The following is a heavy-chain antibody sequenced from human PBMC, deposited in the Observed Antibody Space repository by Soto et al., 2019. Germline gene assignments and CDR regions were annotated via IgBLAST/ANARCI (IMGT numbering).Heavy chain of an antibody. Sequence: EVQLVESGGGLVKPGGSLRLSYAASGFTFSSYSMNWVRQAPGKGLEWVSSISSSSSYIYYADSVKGRFTISRDNAKNSLYLQMNSLRAEDTAVYYCARANCSGGSCYPDTYWYFDLWGRGTLVTVSS. V-gene: IGHV3-21*01. J-gene: IGHJ2*01. CDR1: GFTFSSYS. D-gene: IGHD2-15*01. CDR3: ARANCSGGSCYPDTYWYFDL. CDR2: ISSSSSYI.